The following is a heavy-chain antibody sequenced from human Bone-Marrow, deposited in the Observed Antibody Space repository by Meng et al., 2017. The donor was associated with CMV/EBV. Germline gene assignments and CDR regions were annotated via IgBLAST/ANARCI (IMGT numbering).Heavy chain of an antibody. Sequence: GGSLRLSCAASGFTFDDYAMHWVRQAPGKGLEWVSGISWNSGSIGYADSVKGRFTISRDNAKNSLYLQMNSLRAEDTALYYCAKETLYYYGMDVWGQGTTVTASS. CDR3: AKETLYYYGMDV. CDR2: ISWNSGSI. V-gene: IGHV3-9*01. J-gene: IGHJ6*02. CDR1: GFTFDDYA.